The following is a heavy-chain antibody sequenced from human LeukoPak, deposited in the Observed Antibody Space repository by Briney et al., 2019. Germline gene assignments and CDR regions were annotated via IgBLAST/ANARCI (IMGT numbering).Heavy chain of an antibody. D-gene: IGHD3-22*01. CDR2: ISYDGSNK. J-gene: IGHJ4*02. CDR3: ARGDDSSGYFYSYFDY. V-gene: IGHV3-30-3*01. CDR1: GFTFSSSA. Sequence: PGGSLRLSCAASGFTFSSSAMHWVRQAPGKGLEWVAIISYDGSNKYYADSVKGRFTISRDNSKNTLYLQMNSLRTEDTAMYYCARGDDSSGYFYSYFDYWGQGTLVTVSS.